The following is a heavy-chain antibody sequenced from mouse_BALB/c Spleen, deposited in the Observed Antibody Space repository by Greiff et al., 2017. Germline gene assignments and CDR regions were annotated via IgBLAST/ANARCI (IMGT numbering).Heavy chain of an antibody. CDR3: ARHRDGYWYFDV. CDR2: ISNGGGST. J-gene: IGHJ1*01. Sequence: DVQLVESGGGLVQPGGSLKLSCAASGFTFSSYTMSWVRQTPEKRLEWVAYISNGGGSTYYPDTVKGRFTISRDNAKNTLYLQMSSLKSEDTAMYYCARHRDGYWYFDVWGAGTTVTVSS. V-gene: IGHV5-12-2*01. CDR1: GFTFSSYT.